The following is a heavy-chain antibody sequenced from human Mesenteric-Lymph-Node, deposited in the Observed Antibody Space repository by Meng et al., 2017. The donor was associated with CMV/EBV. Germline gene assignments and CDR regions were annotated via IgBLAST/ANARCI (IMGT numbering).Heavy chain of an antibody. CDR1: GGSFSDYY. V-gene: IGHV4-34*01. D-gene: IGHD3-9*01. CDR3: ARGHYDILSLDY. J-gene: IGHJ4*02. Sequence: CAVYGGSFSDYYWSWIRQPPGKGLEWIGEINHSGSTNYNPPLKSRVTISADTSKNQFSLKLSSVTAADTAVYYCARGHYDILSLDYWGQGTLVTVSS. CDR2: INHSGST.